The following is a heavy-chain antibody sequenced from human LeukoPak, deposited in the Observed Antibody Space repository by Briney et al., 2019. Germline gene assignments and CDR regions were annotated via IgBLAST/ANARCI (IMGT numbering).Heavy chain of an antibody. Sequence: PGGSLRLSCAASGFIFSSYSMGWVRQAPGKGLEWVSYINGPSDTIYYADSVKGRFSISRDNAKYSVYLQMSSLRAEDTAVYYCTTYGRDGYRGYFWGQGALVTVSS. CDR3: TTYGRDGYRGYF. D-gene: IGHD5-24*01. V-gene: IGHV3-48*04. J-gene: IGHJ4*02. CDR1: GFIFSSYS. CDR2: INGPSDTI.